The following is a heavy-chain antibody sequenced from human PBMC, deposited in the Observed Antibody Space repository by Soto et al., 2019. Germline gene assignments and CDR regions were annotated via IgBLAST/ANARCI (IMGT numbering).Heavy chain of an antibody. CDR1: GYNFNKYA. CDR2: ISSGGDNT. Sequence: LXXVASGYNFNKYAVSWVRQAPGKVLEWVSAISSGGDNTHYADSVKGRFTITRDNSKNMLYLEMNSLTVEDKAVYYCVRRAQYFDGTGFHAFDIWGQGTRVTVSS. J-gene: IGHJ3*02. CDR3: VRRAQYFDGTGFHAFDI. V-gene: IGHV3-23*01. D-gene: IGHD3-22*01.